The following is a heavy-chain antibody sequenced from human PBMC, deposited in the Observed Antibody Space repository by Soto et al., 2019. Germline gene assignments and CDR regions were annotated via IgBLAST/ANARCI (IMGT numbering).Heavy chain of an antibody. CDR3: ATDPTSFAGPSTVSYGLDV. D-gene: IGHD4-4*01. J-gene: IGHJ6*01. V-gene: IGHV3-30-3*01. CDR2: ISSDGTSK. Sequence: QVRLEESGGGVVQPGRSLRLSCAASGFTFPNFALDWIRQAPGEGLEWVAYISSDGTSKYYADSVKGRFSISRDNFKDTLFLQTNTLRPEDTAVYYCATDPTSFAGPSTVSYGLDVWGQGTTVTVSS. CDR1: GFTFPNFA.